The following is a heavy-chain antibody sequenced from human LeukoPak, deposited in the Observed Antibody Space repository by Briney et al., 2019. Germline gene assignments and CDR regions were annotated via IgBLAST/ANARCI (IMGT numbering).Heavy chain of an antibody. CDR1: GYTFTSYG. V-gene: IGHV1-18*01. CDR2: ISAYNGNT. Sequence: ASVKVSCKASGYTFTSYGISWVRQAPGQGLEWMGWISAYNGNTNYAQKLQGRVTMTTDTSTSTAYMELRSLRSDDTAVYYCARDPPDSTAARHDAFDIWGQGTIVTVSS. D-gene: IGHD6-6*01. CDR3: ARDPPDSTAARHDAFDI. J-gene: IGHJ3*02.